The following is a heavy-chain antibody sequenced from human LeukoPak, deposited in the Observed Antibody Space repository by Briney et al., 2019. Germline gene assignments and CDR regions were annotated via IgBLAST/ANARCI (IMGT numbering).Heavy chain of an antibody. J-gene: IGHJ4*02. V-gene: IGHV3-48*04. CDR3: ARIHDYGDYYFDY. CDR1: GFTFSSYS. CDR2: ISSSSSTI. D-gene: IGHD4-17*01. Sequence: GGSLRFSCAASGFTFSSYSMNWVRQAPGKGLEWVSYISSSSSTIYYADSVKGRFTISRDNAKNSLYLQMNSLRAEDTAVYYCARIHDYGDYYFDYWGQGTLVTVSS.